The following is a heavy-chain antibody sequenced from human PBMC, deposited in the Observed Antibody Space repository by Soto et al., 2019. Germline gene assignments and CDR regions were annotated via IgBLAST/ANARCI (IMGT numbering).Heavy chain of an antibody. CDR2: IYYSGST. J-gene: IGHJ4*02. CDR1: GGSISSSSYY. D-gene: IGHD4-17*01. Sequence: PSETLSLTCTVSGGSISSSSYYWGWIRQPPGKGLEWIGSIYYSGSTYYNPSLKSRVTISVDTSKNQFSLKLSSVTAADTAVYYCARSVHDYGLYYFDYWGQGTLVTVSS. V-gene: IGHV4-39*01. CDR3: ARSVHDYGLYYFDY.